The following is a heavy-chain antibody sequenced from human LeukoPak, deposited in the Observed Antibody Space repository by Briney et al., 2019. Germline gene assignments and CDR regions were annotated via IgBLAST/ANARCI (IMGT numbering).Heavy chain of an antibody. CDR1: GFTFSSYS. D-gene: IGHD5-18*01. Sequence: GGSLRLSCAASGFTFSSYSMNWVRQAPGKGLEWVSSISSSSSYIYYADSVKGRFTISRDNAKNSLYLQMNSLRAEDTAVYYCARDTALLDYFDHWGQGTLVTVSS. V-gene: IGHV3-21*01. J-gene: IGHJ4*02. CDR2: ISSSSSYI. CDR3: ARDTALLDYFDH.